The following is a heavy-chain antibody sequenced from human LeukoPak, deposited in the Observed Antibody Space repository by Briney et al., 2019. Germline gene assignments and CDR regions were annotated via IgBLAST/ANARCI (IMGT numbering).Heavy chain of an antibody. D-gene: IGHD1-26*01. J-gene: IGHJ4*02. CDR3: ANLGAPYDY. CDR1: GFTFSSYG. Sequence: GGSLRLSCAASGFTFSSYGMHWVRQAPGKGLEWVAVISYDGSNKYYADSVKGRFTISRDNSKNTLYLQMNSLRAEDTAVYYCANLGAPYDYWGQGTLVTVSS. CDR2: ISYDGSNK. V-gene: IGHV3-30*18.